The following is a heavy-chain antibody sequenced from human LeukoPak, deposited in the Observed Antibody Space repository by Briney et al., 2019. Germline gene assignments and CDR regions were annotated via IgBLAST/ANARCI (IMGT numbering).Heavy chain of an antibody. CDR1: GFTFSNHA. V-gene: IGHV3-23*01. CDR3: AKAGSLVYTSFDY. Sequence: GGSLRLSCAASGFTFSNHAMSWVRQAPGKGLEWVSSLSGSGGGTYHADSVKGRFTISRDNSKNTLYLQMNSLRAEDTAVCYCAKAGSLVYTSFDYWGQGTLVTVSS. CDR2: LSGSGGGT. J-gene: IGHJ4*02. D-gene: IGHD1-1*01.